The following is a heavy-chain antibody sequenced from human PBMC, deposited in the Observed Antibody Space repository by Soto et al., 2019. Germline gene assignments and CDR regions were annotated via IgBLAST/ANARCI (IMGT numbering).Heavy chain of an antibody. V-gene: IGHV1-18*04. CDR1: GYTFTSYG. CDR2: ISAYNGNT. CDR3: ARDSRSYYYDSSGYFDAFVI. Sequence: QVQLVQSGAEVKKPGASVKVSCKASGYTFTSYGISWVRQAPGQGLEWMGWISAYNGNTNYAQKLQGRVTMPTDPSTSTAYMELRSLRSDDTAVYYCARDSRSYYYDSSGYFDAFVIWGQGTMVTVSS. D-gene: IGHD3-22*01. J-gene: IGHJ3*02.